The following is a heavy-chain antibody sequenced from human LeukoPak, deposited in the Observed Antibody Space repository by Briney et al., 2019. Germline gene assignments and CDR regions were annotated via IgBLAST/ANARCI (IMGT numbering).Heavy chain of an antibody. D-gene: IGHD3-22*01. CDR2: IYYSGST. V-gene: IGHV4-59*01. Sequence: SETLSLTCTVSGGSISSYYWSWIRQPPGKGLEWIGYIYYSGSTKYNPSLKSRVTISVDTSKNQFSLKLSSVTAADTAVYYCARVFGNYDYAFDIWGQGTMVTVSS. J-gene: IGHJ3*02. CDR1: GGSISSYY. CDR3: ARVFGNYDYAFDI.